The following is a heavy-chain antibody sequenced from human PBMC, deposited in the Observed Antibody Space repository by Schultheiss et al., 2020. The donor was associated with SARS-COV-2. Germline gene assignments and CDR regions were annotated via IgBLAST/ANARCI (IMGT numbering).Heavy chain of an antibody. D-gene: IGHD2-15*01. J-gene: IGHJ4*02. CDR3: ARDGRIVVVPSR. CDR1: GFTVSSNY. CDR2: IYSGGST. Sequence: GGSLRLSCAASGFTVSSNYMSWVRQAPGKGLEWVSVIYSGGSTYYADSVKGRFTISRDNSKNTLYLQMNSLRAEDTAVYYCARDGRIVVVPSRWGQGTLVTVSS. V-gene: IGHV3-66*01.